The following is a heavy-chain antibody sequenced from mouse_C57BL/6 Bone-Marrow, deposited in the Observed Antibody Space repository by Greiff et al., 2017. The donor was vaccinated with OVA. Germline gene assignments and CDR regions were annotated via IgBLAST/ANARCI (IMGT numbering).Heavy chain of an antibody. CDR2: IYPRSGNT. D-gene: IGHD2-14*01. V-gene: IGHV1-81*01. CDR1: GYTFTSYG. CDR3: ARQVRAYYFDY. J-gene: IGHJ2*01. Sequence: VQLVESGAELVRPGASVKMSCKASGYTFTSYGISWVKERTGKGLEWIGEIYPRSGNTYYNEKFKSKATLTADKSSSTAYMELRSLTSEDSAVYFCARQVRAYYFDYWGQGTTLTVSS.